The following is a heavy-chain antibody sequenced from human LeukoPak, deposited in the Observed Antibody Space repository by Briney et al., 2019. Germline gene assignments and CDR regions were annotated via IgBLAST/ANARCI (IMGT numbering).Heavy chain of an antibody. CDR1: GGTFSSYA. CDR2: IIPVLGIR. V-gene: IGHV1-69*04. Sequence: SVKVSCKASGGTFSSYAISWVRQAPGQGLEWMGRIIPVLGIRNYAQKSQGRVTITADKPTSTAYMELSSLRSEDTAVYYCARGGCSGGSCIYYYGMDVWGQGTTVTVSS. D-gene: IGHD2-15*01. J-gene: IGHJ6*02. CDR3: ARGGCSGGSCIYYYGMDV.